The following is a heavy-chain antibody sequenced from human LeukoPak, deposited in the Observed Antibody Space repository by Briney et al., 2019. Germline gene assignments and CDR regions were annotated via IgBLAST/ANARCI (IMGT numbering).Heavy chain of an antibody. CDR3: AGNWNDDY. V-gene: IGHV3-74*01. D-gene: IGHD1-1*01. Sequence: PGGSLRLSCAASGFTFSSYWMHWVRQAPGKGLVWVLRINSDGSSTSYADSVKGRFTISRDNAKNTLHLQMNSLRAEDTAVYYCAGNWNDDYWGQGTLVTVSS. CDR2: INSDGSST. CDR1: GFTFSSYW. J-gene: IGHJ4*02.